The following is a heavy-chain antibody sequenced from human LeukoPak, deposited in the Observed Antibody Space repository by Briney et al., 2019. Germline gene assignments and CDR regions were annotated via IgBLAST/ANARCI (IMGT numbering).Heavy chain of an antibody. Sequence: ASVKVSCKGSGYNFTSYGISRVRQAPGQGLEWMGWISAYNCNTNYAQKLQGRVTMTTDTSTSTAYMELRSLRSDDTAVYYCARAEVLLWFGELLPYYFDYWGQGTLVTVSS. CDR3: ARAEVLLWFGELLPYYFDY. CDR1: GYNFTSYG. D-gene: IGHD3-10*01. CDR2: ISAYNCNT. J-gene: IGHJ4*02. V-gene: IGHV1-18*01.